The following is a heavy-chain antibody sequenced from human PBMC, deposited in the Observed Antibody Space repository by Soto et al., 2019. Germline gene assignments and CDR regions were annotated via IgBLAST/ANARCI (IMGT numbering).Heavy chain of an antibody. Sequence: QVQLQQWGAGLLKPSETLSLTCAVYGGSFSGYYWSWIRQPPGQGLEWIGEINHSGSTNYNPSLKSRVTISVDTSKNQFSLKLSSVTAADTAVYYCARGGDFWSGYYTPFDYWGRGTLVTVSS. CDR1: GGSFSGYY. J-gene: IGHJ4*02. D-gene: IGHD3-3*01. V-gene: IGHV4-34*01. CDR2: INHSGST. CDR3: ARGGDFWSGYYTPFDY.